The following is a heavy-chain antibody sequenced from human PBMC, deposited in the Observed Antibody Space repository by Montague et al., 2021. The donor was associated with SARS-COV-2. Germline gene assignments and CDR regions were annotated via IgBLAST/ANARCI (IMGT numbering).Heavy chain of an antibody. CDR3: AIAGYSSNWDSWIGP. Sequence: SETLSLTCRVSGDSISDYYGSWIRQSGGKGLEWIGRIYSRGGTNYNPSLKSRVTMSVDTSKKQFSLKLNSVTAADTAFYYCAIAGYSSNWDSWIGPWGQGTLVTVSS. CDR1: GDSISDYY. J-gene: IGHJ5*02. V-gene: IGHV4-4*07. CDR2: IYSRGGT. D-gene: IGHD6-13*01.